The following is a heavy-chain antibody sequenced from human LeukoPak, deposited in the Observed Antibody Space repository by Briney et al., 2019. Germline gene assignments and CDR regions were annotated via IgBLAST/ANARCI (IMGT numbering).Heavy chain of an antibody. CDR1: GFTLSDYA. D-gene: IGHD1/OR15-1a*01. CDR2: ISAGT. Sequence: GGSLRLSCAASGFTLSDYALSWVRQAPGKGLEWVSGISAGTYDADSVRGRFTISRDNSKNMLYLQMNTLTAEDTAIYFCAKDFEFKWQQPSDHWGQGTPVTVSS. V-gene: IGHV3-23*01. CDR3: AKDFEFKWQQPSDH. J-gene: IGHJ4*02.